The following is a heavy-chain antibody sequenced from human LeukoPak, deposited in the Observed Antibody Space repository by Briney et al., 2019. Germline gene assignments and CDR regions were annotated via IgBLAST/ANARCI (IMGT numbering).Heavy chain of an antibody. V-gene: IGHV1-18*01. Sequence: ASVKVSCKASGYTFTSYGISWVRQAPGQGLEWMGWISAYNGNTNYAQKLQGRVTMTTDTSTSTAYMELRSLRSDDTAVYYCARVFGVVINNWFNPWGQGTLVTVSS. CDR2: ISAYNGNT. D-gene: IGHD3-3*01. CDR3: ARVFGVVINNWFNP. J-gene: IGHJ5*02. CDR1: GYTFTSYG.